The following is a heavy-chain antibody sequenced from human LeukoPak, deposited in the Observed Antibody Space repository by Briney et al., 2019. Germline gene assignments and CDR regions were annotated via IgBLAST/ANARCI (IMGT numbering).Heavy chain of an antibody. D-gene: IGHD5-24*01. CDR3: ARGRDGYKY. J-gene: IGHJ4*02. CDR2: ISSRGKTT. V-gene: IGHV3-11*01. Sequence: GGSLRLSCAASGFTFSDYYMSWIRQAPGKGLEWLSYISSRGKTTHFADSVKGRFSVSRDNTNNTLYVQMNSLRAEDTAVYFCARGRDGYKYWGQGTLVTASS. CDR1: GFTFSDYY.